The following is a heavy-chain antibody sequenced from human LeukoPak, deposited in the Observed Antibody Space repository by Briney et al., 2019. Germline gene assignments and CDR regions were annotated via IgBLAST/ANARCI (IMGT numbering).Heavy chain of an antibody. Sequence: GGSLRLSCAASGFTFNSYALSWVRQAPGKGLEWVSYISSSGSTIYYADSVKGRFTISRDNAKNSLYLQMNSLRAEDTAVYYCARESPVAAAGLWGQGTLVTVSS. V-gene: IGHV3-48*04. CDR1: GFTFNSYA. CDR2: ISSSGSTI. D-gene: IGHD6-13*01. CDR3: ARESPVAAAGL. J-gene: IGHJ4*02.